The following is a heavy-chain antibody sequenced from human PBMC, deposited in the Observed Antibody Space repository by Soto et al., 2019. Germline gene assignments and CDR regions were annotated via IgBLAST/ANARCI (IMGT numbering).Heavy chain of an antibody. CDR1: GGTFSSYA. J-gene: IGHJ5*02. CDR3: ARGRPRIKLHTNNWFDP. V-gene: IGHV1-69*06. D-gene: IGHD5-18*01. CDR2: IIPIFGTA. Sequence: GASVKVSCKASGGTFSSYAISWVRQAPGQGLEWMGGIIPIFGTANYAQKFQGRVTITADKSTSTAYMELSSLRSEDTAVYYCARGRPRIKLHTNNWFDPWGQGILVTVSS.